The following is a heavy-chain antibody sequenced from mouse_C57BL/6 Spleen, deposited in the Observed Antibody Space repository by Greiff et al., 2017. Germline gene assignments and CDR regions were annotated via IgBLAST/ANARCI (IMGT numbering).Heavy chain of an antibody. J-gene: IGHJ1*03. CDR1: AFHIQNTY. Sequence: EVQLQQSVAELVRPGASVKLSCTASAFHIQNTYMHWVKQRPEQGLEWIGRIDPANGNTKYAPKFQGKATITADTSSNTAYLQLSSLTSEDTAIYYCASPLITTVVATPLDVWGTATTGTVSS. V-gene: IGHV14-3*01. D-gene: IGHD1-1*01. CDR2: IDPANGNT. CDR3: ASPLITTVVATPLDV.